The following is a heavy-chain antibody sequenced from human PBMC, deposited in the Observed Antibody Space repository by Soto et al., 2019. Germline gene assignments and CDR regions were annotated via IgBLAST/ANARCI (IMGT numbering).Heavy chain of an antibody. J-gene: IGHJ4*02. Sequence: GESLKICCAASGFTFSNYGMHWVRQAPGKGLEWVAVISDDGVSKYYADSVQGRFTISRDNSESAVFLQMNSLRPDDTALYFCARAYYFGSGTSYTLYYWGQGTQVTVSS. CDR3: ARAYYFGSGTSYTLYY. D-gene: IGHD3-10*01. CDR2: ISDDGVSK. CDR1: GFTFSNYG. V-gene: IGHV3-30*03.